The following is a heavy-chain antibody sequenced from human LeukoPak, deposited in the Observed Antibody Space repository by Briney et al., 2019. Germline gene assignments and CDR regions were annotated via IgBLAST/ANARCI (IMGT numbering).Heavy chain of an antibody. V-gene: IGHV3-53*01. CDR2: IYSGGST. D-gene: IGHD6-13*01. CDR1: GFTVISNH. J-gene: IGHJ6*02. CDR3: ARAPGYSSSWRSNGMDA. Sequence: GGSLRLSCAASGFTVISNHMNWVRQAPGKGLDWVSVIYSGGSTYYADSVKGRFTIPRDNSKNTLYLQMNSLRAEDTAVYYCARAPGYSSSWRSNGMDAWGQGTTVTVSS.